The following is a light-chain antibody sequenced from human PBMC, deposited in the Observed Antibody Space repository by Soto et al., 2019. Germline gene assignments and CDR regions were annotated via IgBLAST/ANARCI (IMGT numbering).Light chain of an antibody. CDR3: SSYTSSNTLV. CDR1: SSDVGGYNY. J-gene: IGLJ2*01. CDR2: DVS. Sequence: QSVLTQPASVSGSPGQSITISCTGTSSDVGGYNYVSWYQQDPGKTPKLMIYDVSNRPSGVSNRFSGSKSGNTASLTISGLQAEDEADYYCSSYTSSNTLVFGGGTQLTVL. V-gene: IGLV2-14*01.